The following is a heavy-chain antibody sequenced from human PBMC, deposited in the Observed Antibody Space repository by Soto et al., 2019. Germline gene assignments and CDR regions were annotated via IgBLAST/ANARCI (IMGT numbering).Heavy chain of an antibody. V-gene: IGHV3-23*01. CDR2: LSSTGKSA. Sequence: EVQLLESGGGLVQPGGSLRLSCAASGFTLSSYPMIWVRQAPGKGLEWVSGLSSTGKSAEYADSVKGRFTISSDSNKNTLHLQMNSLRADDTAVYYCAREFYGIFTVQYWGQGTLVTVSS. CDR1: GFTLSSYP. J-gene: IGHJ4*02. CDR3: AREFYGIFTVQY. D-gene: IGHD3-9*01.